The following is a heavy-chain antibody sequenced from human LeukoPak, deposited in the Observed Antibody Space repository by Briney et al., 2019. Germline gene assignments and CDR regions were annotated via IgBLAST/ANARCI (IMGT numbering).Heavy chain of an antibody. V-gene: IGHV4-34*01. D-gene: IGHD5-24*01. CDR3: ARGRWLQYET. CDR2: INQSGST. CDR1: GESFSGDY. Sequence: SETLSLTCGVYGESFSGDYWSWIRQPPGKGLEWIGEINQSGSTNYIPSLKSRVTISVDTSKNQFSLKLISVTAADTVVYYCARGRWLQYETWGQGTLVTVSS. J-gene: IGHJ5*02.